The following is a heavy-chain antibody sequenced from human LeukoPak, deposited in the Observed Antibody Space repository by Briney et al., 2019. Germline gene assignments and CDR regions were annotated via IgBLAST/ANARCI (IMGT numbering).Heavy chain of an antibody. J-gene: IGHJ3*02. Sequence: TGGSQTLSCAAPGFTSIDYNMSWIRQAPGKGRGWVSSISSSSSYTYYADTEEGPFTISRDNAKNSLYLHMNSLRAEDTAVYYCARGRYDSSGYNAFDIWGQGAMVTVSS. CDR2: ISSSSSYT. V-gene: IGHV3-11*05. CDR3: ARGRYDSSGYNAFDI. D-gene: IGHD3-22*01. CDR1: GFTSIDYN.